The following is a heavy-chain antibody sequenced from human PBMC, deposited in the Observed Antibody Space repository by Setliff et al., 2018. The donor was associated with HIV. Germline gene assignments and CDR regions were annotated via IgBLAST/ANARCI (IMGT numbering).Heavy chain of an antibody. CDR1: GGSTSSRNW. J-gene: IGHJ6*03. CDR2: INHSGST. CDR3: NLYYYYYMDV. Sequence: SETLSLTCAVSGGSTSSRNWWSWVRQPPGKGLEWIGEINHSGSTNYNPSLKSRVTISVDTSKNQFSLKLSSVTAADTAVYYCNLYYYYYMDVWGKGTTVTGS. V-gene: IGHV4-4*02.